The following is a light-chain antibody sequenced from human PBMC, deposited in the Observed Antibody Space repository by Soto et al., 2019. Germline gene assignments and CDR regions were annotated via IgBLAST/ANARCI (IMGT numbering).Light chain of an antibody. CDR3: MQGTHSPPT. CDR1: QSLVYTDGNTS. Sequence: DVVMPQSPLSLTVTLGQPASISCKSSQSLVYTDGNTSLNWFHQRPGQSPRRLIYKVATRDSGVPDRFSGGGSGTDFTLKIDRVEAEDVAVYYFMQGTHSPPTIGGGTTVEIK. J-gene: IGKJ4*01. V-gene: IGKV2-30*01. CDR2: KVA.